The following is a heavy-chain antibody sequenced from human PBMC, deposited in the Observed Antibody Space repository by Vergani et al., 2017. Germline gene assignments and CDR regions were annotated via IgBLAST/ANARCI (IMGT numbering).Heavy chain of an antibody. CDR1: GGTFSSYA. CDR3: ARERIAAAGYYYYYYGMDV. J-gene: IGHJ6*02. CDR2: ISAYNGNT. V-gene: IGHV1-18*01. D-gene: IGHD6-13*01. Sequence: QVQLVQSGAEVKKPGSSVKVSCKASGGTFSSYAISWVRQAPGQGLEWMGWISAYNGNTNYAQKLQGRVTMTTDTSTSTAYMELRSLRSDDTAVYYCARERIAAAGYYYYYYGMDVWGQGTTVTVSS.